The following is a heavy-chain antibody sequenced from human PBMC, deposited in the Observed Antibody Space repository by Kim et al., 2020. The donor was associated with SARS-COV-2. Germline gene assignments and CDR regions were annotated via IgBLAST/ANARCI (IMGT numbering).Heavy chain of an antibody. Sequence: GGSLRLSCAASGFTFSSYAMSWVRQAPGKGLEWVSVISGSGGSTYSADSVKGRFTISRDNSKNTLNLQMNSLRAEDTAVYYCAKDRALQQGLVARYYYGMDVWGQGTAVTVSS. D-gene: IGHD6-19*01. CDR1: GFTFSSYA. CDR3: AKDRALQQGLVARYYYGMDV. CDR2: ISGSGGST. V-gene: IGHV3-23*01. J-gene: IGHJ6*02.